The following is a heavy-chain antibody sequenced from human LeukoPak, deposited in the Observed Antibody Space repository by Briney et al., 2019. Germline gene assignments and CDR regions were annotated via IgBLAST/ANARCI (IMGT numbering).Heavy chain of an antibody. D-gene: IGHD6-13*01. Sequence: ASEKISCKASGYTFTVDNIHLVRQAPGQGLEWMGWMNPNSGNTGYAQKFQGRVTITRNTSISTAYMELSSLRSEDTAVYYCARVHSTSNWFDPWGKGTMVTVSS. CDR1: GYTFTVDN. CDR3: ARVHSTSNWFDP. J-gene: IGHJ5*02. CDR2: MNPNSGNT. V-gene: IGHV1-8*03.